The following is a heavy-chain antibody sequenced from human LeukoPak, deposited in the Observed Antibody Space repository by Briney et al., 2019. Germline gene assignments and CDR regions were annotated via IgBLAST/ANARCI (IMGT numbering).Heavy chain of an antibody. Sequence: SGPTLVNPTQTLTLTCTFSGFSLSTSGMCVSWIRQPPGKALEWLARIDWDDDKYYSTPLKTRLTISKDTSKNQVVLTMTNMDPVDTATYYCARDCGGDPPLDYWGQGTLVTVSS. J-gene: IGHJ4*02. CDR1: GFSLSTSGMC. CDR3: ARDCGGDPPLDY. D-gene: IGHD2-21*02. CDR2: IDWDDDK. V-gene: IGHV2-70*11.